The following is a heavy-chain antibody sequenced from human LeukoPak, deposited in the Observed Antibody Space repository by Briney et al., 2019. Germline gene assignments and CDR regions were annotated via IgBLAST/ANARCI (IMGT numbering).Heavy chain of an antibody. CDR1: GYTFTSYA. Sequence: GASVKVSCKASGYTFTSYAMNWVRQAPGQGLEWMGWINTNTGNPTYAQGFTGRFVFSLDTSVSTAYLQISGLKAEDTAVYYCARDQSGYCSSASCPDPYHYYYMDVWGKGTTLTVSS. J-gene: IGHJ6*03. CDR3: ARDQSGYCSSASCPDPYHYYYMDV. D-gene: IGHD2-2*01. V-gene: IGHV7-4-1*02. CDR2: INTNTGNP.